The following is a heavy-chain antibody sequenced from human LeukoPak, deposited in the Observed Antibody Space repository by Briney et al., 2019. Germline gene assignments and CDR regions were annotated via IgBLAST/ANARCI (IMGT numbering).Heavy chain of an antibody. J-gene: IGHJ4*02. CDR1: GGPFSGYY. V-gene: IGHV4-34*01. D-gene: IGHD6-19*01. CDR2: INHSGST. Sequence: PSETLSLTCAVYGGPFSGYYWSWIRQPPGKGLEWIGEINHSGSTNYNPSLKSRVTISVDTSKNQFSLKLSSVTAADTAVYYCARRPRIAVAGISSSRYIDYWGQGTLVTVSS. CDR3: ARRPRIAVAGISSSRYIDY.